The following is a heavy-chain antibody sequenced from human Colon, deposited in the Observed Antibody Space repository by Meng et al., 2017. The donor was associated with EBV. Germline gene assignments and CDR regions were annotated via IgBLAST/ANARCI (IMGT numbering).Heavy chain of an antibody. V-gene: IGHV4-30-2*01. CDR1: GDSISSGDYS. CDR3: ARGPYCGGDCYWFDP. Sequence: QPLLPESDSGLVQPSQSLSLTCAVSGDSISSGDYSWSWIRQPPGQGLEWIGYIYHGGTTYNTSLKSRVTISVDNSKNQFSLRLTSVTAADTAVYYCARGPYCGGDCYWFDPWGQGTLVTVSS. D-gene: IGHD2-21*02. CDR2: IYHGGTT. J-gene: IGHJ5*02.